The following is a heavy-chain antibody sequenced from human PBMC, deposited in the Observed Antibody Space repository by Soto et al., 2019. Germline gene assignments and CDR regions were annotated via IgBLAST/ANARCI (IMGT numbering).Heavy chain of an antibody. CDR2: IIPIFGTA. V-gene: IGHV1-69*01. Sequence: QVQLVQSGAEVKKLGSSVKVSCKASGGTFSSYTISWVRQAPGQGLEWMGGIIPIFGTANYAQKFQGRVTITADESTSTAYMELSSLRSEVTAVYYCARVSAAANVDYWGQGTLVTVSS. CDR1: GGTFSSYT. J-gene: IGHJ4*02. D-gene: IGHD2-2*01. CDR3: ARVSAAANVDY.